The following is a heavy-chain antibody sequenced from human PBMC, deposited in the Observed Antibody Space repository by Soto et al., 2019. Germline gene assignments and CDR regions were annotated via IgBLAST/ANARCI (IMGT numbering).Heavy chain of an antibody. Sequence: GGSLRLSCAASGFTFSVYSMNWVRQAPGKGLEWVSSISRSSSYIYYADSVKGRFTISRDNAKNSLYLQMNTLRAEDTAVYYCARSPGRDGYDNVDYWGQGTLVTVSS. V-gene: IGHV3-21*01. J-gene: IGHJ4*02. CDR2: ISRSSSYI. CDR1: GFTFSVYS. D-gene: IGHD5-12*01. CDR3: ARSPGRDGYDNVDY.